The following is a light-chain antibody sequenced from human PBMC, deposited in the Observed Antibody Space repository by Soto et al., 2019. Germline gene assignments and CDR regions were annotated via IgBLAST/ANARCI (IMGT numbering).Light chain of an antibody. J-gene: IGKJ1*01. Sequence: EIVMTQSPATLSVSPGERATLSCRASQSVSSNLAWYQQKPGQAPRLLIFDTSTRATGIPARFSGSGSGTEFTLTISSLQSEDFAVYYCQQYNNRWTFGQGTKVEIK. CDR3: QQYNNRWT. CDR2: DTS. CDR1: QSVSSN. V-gene: IGKV3-15*01.